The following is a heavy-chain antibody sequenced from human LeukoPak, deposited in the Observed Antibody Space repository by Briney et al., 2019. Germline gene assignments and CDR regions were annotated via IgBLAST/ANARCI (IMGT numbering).Heavy chain of an antibody. D-gene: IGHD6-19*01. CDR2: INPNSGGT. V-gene: IGHV1-2*02. CDR1: GYTFTGYY. Sequence: ASVKVSCKASGYTFTGYYMHWVRQAPGQGLEWMGWINPNSGGTNYAQKFQGRVTMTRDTSISTAYMELSRLRSDGTAVYYCARDRYSSGWYVDYWGQGTLVTVSS. J-gene: IGHJ4*02. CDR3: ARDRYSSGWYVDY.